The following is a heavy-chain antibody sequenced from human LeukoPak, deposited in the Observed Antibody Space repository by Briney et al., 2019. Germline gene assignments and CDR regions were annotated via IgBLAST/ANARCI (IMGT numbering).Heavy chain of an antibody. V-gene: IGHV3-7*05. CDR1: GFTFSSNW. J-gene: IGHJ4*02. D-gene: IGHD6-19*01. Sequence: PGGSLRLSCAASGFTFSSNWMSWVRQAPGKGLEGVASIKQDGSERHYAGSVTGRFTISRDNAKNSLYLQMNSLRAEDTAVYFCARVSVSGCADNWGRGTLVTVSS. CDR3: ARVSVSGCADN. CDR2: IKQDGSER.